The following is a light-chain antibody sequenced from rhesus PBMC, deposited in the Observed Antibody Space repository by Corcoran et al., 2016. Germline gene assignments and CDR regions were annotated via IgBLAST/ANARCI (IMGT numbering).Light chain of an antibody. V-gene: IGKV1-25*01. J-gene: IGKJ3*01. CDR3: QHGYGTPFT. Sequence: DIQMTQSPSSLSASVGDRVTIPCHASQAISNNLAWYQQNPGKVPKLLIYKASTLQSGVPSRVSGSGYGTDFTRTISSLQPEDFTTYYDQHGYGTPFTFGPGTKLDIK. CDR2: KAS. CDR1: QAISNN.